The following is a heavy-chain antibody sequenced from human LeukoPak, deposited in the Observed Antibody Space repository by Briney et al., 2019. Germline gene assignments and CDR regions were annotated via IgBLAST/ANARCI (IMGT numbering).Heavy chain of an antibody. V-gene: IGHV4-59*01. D-gene: IGHD2-15*01. J-gene: IGHJ5*02. CDR3: ARDFTRGRNDRSGGSCYPFRWFDP. CDR1: GGSISSYY. CDR2: IYYSGST. Sequence: PSETLSLTCTVSGGSISSYYWSWIQQPPGKGLEWIGYIYYSGSTNYNPSLKSRVTISVDTSKNQFSLKLSSVSAADTAVYYCARDFTRGRNDRSGGSCYPFRWFDPWGQGTLVTVSS.